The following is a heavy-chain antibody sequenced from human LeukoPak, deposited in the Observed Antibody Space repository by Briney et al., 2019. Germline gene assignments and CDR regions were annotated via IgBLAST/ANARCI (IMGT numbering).Heavy chain of an antibody. Sequence: SETLSLTCAVYGGSFSGYYWSWIRQPPGKGLEWIGEINHSGSTNYNPSLKSRVTISVETSKNQFSLKLSSVTAADTAVYYCARGRNEYSSSSVAFDIWGQGTMVTVSS. CDR2: INHSGST. J-gene: IGHJ3*02. D-gene: IGHD6-6*01. CDR1: GGSFSGYY. CDR3: ARGRNEYSSSSVAFDI. V-gene: IGHV4-34*01.